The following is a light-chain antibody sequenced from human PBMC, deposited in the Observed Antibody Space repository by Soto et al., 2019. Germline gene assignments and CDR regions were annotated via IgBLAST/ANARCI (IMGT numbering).Light chain of an antibody. Sequence: EIVLTQSPATLSLSPGERATLSCRASQSVRSSHLAWYQQMPGQAPRLLIYGASNRATGIPDRFSGSGSGTDFTLTISRLEPEDFAVYYCQQYGSSPLTFGGGTKVEIK. J-gene: IGKJ4*01. V-gene: IGKV3-20*01. CDR3: QQYGSSPLT. CDR2: GAS. CDR1: QSVRSSH.